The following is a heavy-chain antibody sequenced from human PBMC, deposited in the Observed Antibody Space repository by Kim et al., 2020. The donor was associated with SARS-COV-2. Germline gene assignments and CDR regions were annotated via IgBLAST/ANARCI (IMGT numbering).Heavy chain of an antibody. Sequence: KGRFTISRDNSKNTLYLQMNSLRAEDTAVYYCAKAAKGYYYGSGSGYFDYWGQGTLVTVSS. J-gene: IGHJ4*02. CDR3: AKAAKGYYYGSGSGYFDY. D-gene: IGHD3-10*01. V-gene: IGHV3-23*01.